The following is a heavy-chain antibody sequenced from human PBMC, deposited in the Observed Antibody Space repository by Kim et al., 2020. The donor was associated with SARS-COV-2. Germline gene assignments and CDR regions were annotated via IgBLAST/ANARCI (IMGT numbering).Heavy chain of an antibody. V-gene: IGHV3-13*04. D-gene: IGHD6-19*01. CDR2: ISTAGDT. CDR3: ARVSADYRYYGLDV. J-gene: IGHJ6*02. Sequence: GGSLRLSCAASGFIFSNHDMNWVRQVRGKGLEWVSGISTAGDTHYAGSVKGRFTISREDASKSLILQMNSLRAGDTAVYYCARVSADYRYYGLDVWGQGTTVTVSS. CDR1: GFIFSNHD.